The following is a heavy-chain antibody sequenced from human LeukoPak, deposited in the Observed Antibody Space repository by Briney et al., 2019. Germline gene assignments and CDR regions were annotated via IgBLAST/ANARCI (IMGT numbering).Heavy chain of an antibody. D-gene: IGHD6-19*01. CDR3: ARASSGWSDAFDI. V-gene: IGHV1-2*02. CDR2: INPNSGGT. Sequence: ASVKVSCKASGYTFTGYYMHWVRQAPGQGLEWMGWINPNSGGTNYAQKFQGRVTMTRDTSISTAYMELGRLRSDDTAVYYCARASSGWSDAFDIWGQGTMVTVSS. J-gene: IGHJ3*02. CDR1: GYTFTGYY.